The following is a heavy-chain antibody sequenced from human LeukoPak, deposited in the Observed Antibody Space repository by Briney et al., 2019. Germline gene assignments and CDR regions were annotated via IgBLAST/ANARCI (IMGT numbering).Heavy chain of an antibody. CDR3: AKGGIAVAGTKFDS. CDR2: ISWNSGSI. V-gene: IGHV3-9*03. D-gene: IGHD6-19*01. Sequence: PGGSLRLSCAASGFTFDDYAMHWVRQAPGKGLEWVSGISWNSGSIGYADSVKGRFTISRDNAKNSLYLQMNSLRAEDMALYYCAKGGIAVAGTKFDSWGQGTLVTVSS. J-gene: IGHJ4*02. CDR1: GFTFDDYA.